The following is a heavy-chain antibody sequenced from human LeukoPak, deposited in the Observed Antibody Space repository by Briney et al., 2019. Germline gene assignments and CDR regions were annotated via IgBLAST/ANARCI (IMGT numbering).Heavy chain of an antibody. Sequence: GSVKVSCKAFGYTFTSNYMHWVRQAPGQGLEWMGIINPSGGSTSYAQKFQGRVTMTRDMSTSTVYMELSSLRSEDTAVYYCARPKGGPLSYWGQGTLVTVSS. CDR1: GYTFTSNY. V-gene: IGHV1-46*01. CDR3: ARPKGGPLSY. D-gene: IGHD1-26*01. CDR2: INPSGGST. J-gene: IGHJ4*02.